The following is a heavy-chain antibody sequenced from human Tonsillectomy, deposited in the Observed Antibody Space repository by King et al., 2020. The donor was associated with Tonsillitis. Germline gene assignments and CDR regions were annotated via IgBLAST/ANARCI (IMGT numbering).Heavy chain of an antibody. CDR1: GFTFKNYD. CDR3: AKDKGAAYYDISRGAFDI. V-gene: IGHV3-21*01. D-gene: IGHD3-22*01. Sequence: VQLVESGGGLVKPGGSLRLSCATSGFTFKNYDMNWVRQAPGKGLEWVSSITSSSAYIYYVDSVKGRFTISRDNAGNSLFLQMNSLRADDTAVYYCAKDKGAAYYDISRGAFDIWGQGTMVTVSS. J-gene: IGHJ3*02. CDR2: ITSSSAYI.